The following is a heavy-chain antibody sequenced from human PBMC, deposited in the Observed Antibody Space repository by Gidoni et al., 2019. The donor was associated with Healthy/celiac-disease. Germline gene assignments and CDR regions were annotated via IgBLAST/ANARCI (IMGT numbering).Heavy chain of an antibody. V-gene: IGHV1-69*01. D-gene: IGHD4-4*01. Sequence: QVQLVQSGAEVKKPGSSVKVSCKASGGNFSSYAISWVRQAPGQGLEWMGGVVRIFGTAIYAQKFQGRVTITADESTSTAYMELSSLRSEDTAVYYCARGGVTTSPGLYYYYGMDVWGQGTTVTVSS. J-gene: IGHJ6*02. CDR2: VVRIFGTA. CDR3: ARGGVTTSPGLYYYYGMDV. CDR1: GGNFSSYA.